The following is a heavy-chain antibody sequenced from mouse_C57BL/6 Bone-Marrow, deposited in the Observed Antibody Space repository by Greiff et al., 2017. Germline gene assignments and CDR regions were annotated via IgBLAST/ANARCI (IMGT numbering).Heavy chain of an antibody. V-gene: IGHV1-42*01. J-gene: IGHJ2*01. CDR3: ARSTTVVAKNY. Sequence: DVQLQESGPELVKPGASVKISCKASGYSFTGYYMNWVKQSPEKSLEWIGEINPSTGGTTYNQKFKAKATLTVDKSSSTAYMQLKSLTSEDSAVYYCARSTTVVAKNYWGQGTTLTVSS. D-gene: IGHD1-1*01. CDR2: INPSTGGT. CDR1: GYSFTGYY.